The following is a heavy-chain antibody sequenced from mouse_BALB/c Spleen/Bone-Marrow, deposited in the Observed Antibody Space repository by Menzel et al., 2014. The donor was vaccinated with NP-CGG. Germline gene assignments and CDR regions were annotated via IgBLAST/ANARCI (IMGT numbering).Heavy chain of an antibody. D-gene: IGHD2-4*01. CDR3: ARHAYYDQTEVSFVY. CDR1: GFTFSSYG. Sequence: VQLKESGGNLVKSGGSLKLSCAASGFTFSSYGMSWVRQTPEKRLEWVATISGGGSYTFYPDSVKGRFTISRDNAKNNLYLQLSSLRSEDTALYYCARHAYYDQTEVSFVYWGQGTLVTGSA. CDR2: ISGGGSYT. J-gene: IGHJ3*01. V-gene: IGHV5-9-2*01.